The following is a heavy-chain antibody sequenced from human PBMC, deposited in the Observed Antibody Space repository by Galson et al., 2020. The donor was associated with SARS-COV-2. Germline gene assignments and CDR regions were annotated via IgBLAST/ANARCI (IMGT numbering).Heavy chain of an antibody. CDR1: GGSISSSSYY. Sequence: SETLSLTCTVSGGSISSSSYYWGWIRQPPGKGLEWIGSIYYSGSTYYNPSLKSRVTISVDTSKNQFSLKLSSVTAADTAVYYCARQEQEKPVAGAAHFDYWGQGTLVTVSS. D-gene: IGHD6-19*01. CDR2: IYYSGST. J-gene: IGHJ4*02. V-gene: IGHV4-39*01. CDR3: ARQEQEKPVAGAAHFDY.